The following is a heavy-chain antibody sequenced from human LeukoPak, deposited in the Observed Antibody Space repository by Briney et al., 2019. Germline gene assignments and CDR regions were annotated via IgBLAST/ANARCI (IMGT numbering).Heavy chain of an antibody. CDR2: IPYDGSSQ. J-gene: IGHJ3*02. CDR3: ARGFGESAFDI. Sequence: SGGSLRLSCAASGFTFSDYAMHWVRQAPGKGLEWVAVIPYDGSSQYYADSVKGRFTISRDNSKTTLFLQVISLRPEDTAVYYCARGFGESAFDIWGQGTMVTVSS. CDR1: GFTFSDYA. V-gene: IGHV3-30-3*01. D-gene: IGHD3-10*01.